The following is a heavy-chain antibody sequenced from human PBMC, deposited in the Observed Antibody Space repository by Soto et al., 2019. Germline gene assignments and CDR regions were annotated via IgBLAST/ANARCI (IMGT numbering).Heavy chain of an antibody. Sequence: SVKVSCKTSGGTFGSYAISWVRQAPGQGLEWMGGSIPIFDTANYAQKFQGRVTMTRDTSTSTVYMELSSLRSEDTAVYYCARVRSSSWFDYWGQGTLVTVSS. CDR2: SIPIFDTA. CDR1: GGTFGSYA. D-gene: IGHD6-13*01. J-gene: IGHJ4*02. CDR3: ARVRSSSWFDY. V-gene: IGHV1-69*05.